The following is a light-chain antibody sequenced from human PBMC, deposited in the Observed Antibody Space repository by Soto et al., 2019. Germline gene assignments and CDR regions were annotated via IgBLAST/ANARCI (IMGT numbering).Light chain of an antibody. CDR3: GSWDSSMSGDV. CDR1: SSNIGGNS. J-gene: IGLJ1*01. V-gene: IGLV1-51*01. Sequence: QSVLTQPPSVSATPGQKVTISCSGSSSNIGGNSVSWYQQLPGTAPKLLIYDDNKRLSGIPDRFSGSKYGTSATLGITGFQTGDEADYYCGSWDSSMSGDVLGSGTKVT. CDR2: DDN.